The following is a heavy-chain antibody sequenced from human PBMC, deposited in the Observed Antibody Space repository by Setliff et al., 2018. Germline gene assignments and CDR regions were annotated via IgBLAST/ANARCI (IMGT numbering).Heavy chain of an antibody. CDR2: INPGGGSA. J-gene: IGHJ4*02. CDR1: GYTLSRHY. D-gene: IGHD6-13*01. CDR3: ARGGKAAAERKGLFEN. Sequence: ASVKVSCKATGYTLSRHYMHWVRQAPGQGLEWMGIINPGGGSASIVEKFQGRVSMTSDTSTSTVYLDVSGLTSEDTAVYYCARGGKAAAERKGLFENWGQGTLVTVSS. V-gene: IGHV1-46*01.